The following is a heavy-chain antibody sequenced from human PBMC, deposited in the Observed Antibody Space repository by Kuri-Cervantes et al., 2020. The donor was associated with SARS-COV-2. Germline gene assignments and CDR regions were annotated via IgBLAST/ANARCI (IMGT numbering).Heavy chain of an antibody. V-gene: IGHV1-69*10. D-gene: IGHD6-13*01. CDR3: ARDTGYSHNWFDP. Sequence: SVKVSCKASGGTFSSYAISWVRQAPGQGLEWMGGIIPIFGIANYAQKFQGRVTITADKSTSTAYMELSSLRSEDTAVYYCARDTGYSHNWFDPWGQGTLVTVSS. CDR2: IIPIFGIA. J-gene: IGHJ5*02. CDR1: GGTFSSYA.